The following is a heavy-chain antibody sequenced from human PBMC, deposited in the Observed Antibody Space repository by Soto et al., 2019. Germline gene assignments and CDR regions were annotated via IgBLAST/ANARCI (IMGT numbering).Heavy chain of an antibody. CDR2: ISAYNGNT. V-gene: IGHV1-18*01. D-gene: IGHD2-15*01. CDR1: GYTFTSYG. J-gene: IGHJ6*02. CDR3: ARSFYCSGGSCYAWNGMDV. Sequence: ASVKVSCKASGYTFTSYGISWVRRAPGQGLEWMGWISAYNGNTNYAQKLQGRVTMTTDTSTSTAYMELRSLRSDDTAVYYCARSFYCSGGSCYAWNGMDVWGQGPTVTVSS.